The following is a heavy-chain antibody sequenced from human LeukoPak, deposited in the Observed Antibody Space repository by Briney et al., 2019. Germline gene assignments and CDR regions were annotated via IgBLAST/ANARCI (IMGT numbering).Heavy chain of an antibody. CDR2: IYHSGST. CDR1: GGSISSSNW. D-gene: IGHD3-10*01. V-gene: IGHV4-4*02. J-gene: IGHJ5*02. Sequence: PSETLSLTCAVSGGSISSSNWWSWVRQPPGKGLEWIGEIYHSGSTNYNPSLKSRVTISVDKSKNQVSLKLTSVTAADTAVYYCATSRFSGGLGRFDPWGQGTLVTVSS. CDR3: ATSRFSGGLGRFDP.